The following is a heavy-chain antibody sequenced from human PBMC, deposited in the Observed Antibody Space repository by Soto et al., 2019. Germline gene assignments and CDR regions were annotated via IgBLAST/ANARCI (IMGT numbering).Heavy chain of an antibody. D-gene: IGHD5-18*01. CDR1: GGSISSGGYY. Sequence: SETLSLTCTVSGGSISSGGYYWSWIRQHPGKGLEWIGYIYYSGSTYYNPSLKSRVTISVDTSKNQFSLKLSSVTAADTAVYYCARETYAVVSGNYYYYYGMDVWGQGTTVTVSS. CDR3: ARETYAVVSGNYYYYYGMDV. J-gene: IGHJ6*02. CDR2: IYYSGST. V-gene: IGHV4-31*03.